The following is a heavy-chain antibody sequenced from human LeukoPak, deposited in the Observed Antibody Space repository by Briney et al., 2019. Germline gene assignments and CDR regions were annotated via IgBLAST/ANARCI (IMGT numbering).Heavy chain of an antibody. Sequence: GGSLRLSCAASGFTFSSYGMHWVRQAPGKGLEWVAFIRYDGSNKYYADSVKGRFAISRDNSKNTLYLQMNSLRAEDTAVYYCAKERSITIFFDAFDIWGQGTMVTVSS. CDR2: IRYDGSNK. CDR1: GFTFSSYG. V-gene: IGHV3-30*02. J-gene: IGHJ3*02. CDR3: AKERSITIFFDAFDI. D-gene: IGHD3-3*01.